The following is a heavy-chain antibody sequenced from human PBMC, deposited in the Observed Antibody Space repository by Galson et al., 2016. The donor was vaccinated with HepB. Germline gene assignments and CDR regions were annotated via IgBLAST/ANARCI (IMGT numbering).Heavy chain of an antibody. J-gene: IGHJ5*02. Sequence: SLRLSCAASGFAFSGSAMHWVRQASGKGLEWVGHIRNKANNYATSYAEAVTGRFTISRDDLKNTAYLQMNSLKTEDKALYFCTRSSPFCSGGSCYNWFDPWGQGTLVTVSS. D-gene: IGHD2-15*01. CDR3: TRSSPFCSGGSCYNWFDP. CDR1: GFAFSGSA. CDR2: IRNKANNYAT. V-gene: IGHV3-73*01.